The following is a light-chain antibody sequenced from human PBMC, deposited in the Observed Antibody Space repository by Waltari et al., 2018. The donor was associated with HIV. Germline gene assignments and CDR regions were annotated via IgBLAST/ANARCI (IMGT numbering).Light chain of an antibody. CDR2: DGT. J-gene: IGLJ2*01. CDR1: SSDVGAYNY. CDR3: ASHAGSKDV. Sequence: QSALTQPPSASGSPGQSVTISCTGTSSDVGAYNYVSWFQQHPGKAPKLMSDDGTKRPSGVPDRFYGSKSGNTASLTVAGLQAEDEADYYCASHAGSKDVFGGGTRLTVL. V-gene: IGLV2-8*01.